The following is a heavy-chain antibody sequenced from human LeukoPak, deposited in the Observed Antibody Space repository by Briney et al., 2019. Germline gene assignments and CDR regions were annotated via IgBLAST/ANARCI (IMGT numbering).Heavy chain of an antibody. V-gene: IGHV1-69*13. J-gene: IGHJ3*02. CDR3: AKSRVEQWLVTLHDAFDI. Sequence: SVKVSCKASGGTFSRYAFSWVRQAPGQGLEWMGGIIPIFGSPNYAQKFQGRVTITADDSTNTFYMELSNLTSEDTAVYYCAKSRVEQWLVTLHDAFDIWGQGTMVTVSS. D-gene: IGHD6-19*01. CDR1: GGTFSRYA. CDR2: IIPIFGSP.